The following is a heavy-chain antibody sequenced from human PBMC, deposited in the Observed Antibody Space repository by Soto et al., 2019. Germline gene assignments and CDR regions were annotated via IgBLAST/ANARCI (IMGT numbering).Heavy chain of an antibody. V-gene: IGHV3-15*01. Sequence: GGSLRLSSAASGFTLSNDWMSWVRQAPGKGLEWVGRIKSKTDCGRTDYAAPVKGRFTISIDDSKNTLDLQMNSLKTEDTAVYYCTTESGYYALDIWGQGTMVTVSS. CDR2: IKSKTDCGRT. CDR3: TTESGYYALDI. D-gene: IGHD3-3*01. CDR1: GFTLSNDW. J-gene: IGHJ3*02.